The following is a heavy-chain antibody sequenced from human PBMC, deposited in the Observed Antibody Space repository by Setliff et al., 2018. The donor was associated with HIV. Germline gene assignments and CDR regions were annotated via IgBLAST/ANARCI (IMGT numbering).Heavy chain of an antibody. D-gene: IGHD7-27*01. V-gene: IGHV4-39*02. CDR3: ARDLPELTGRSFDP. J-gene: IGHJ5*02. Sequence: SETLSLTCTVSGGSISSSSYYWGWIRQPPGKGLEWIGSIYYSGSTYSNPSLKSRVTISVDTSKNHFSLRLTSVTAADTAVYYCARDLPELTGRSFDPWGQGSQVTVSS. CDR1: GGSISSSSYY. CDR2: IYYSGST.